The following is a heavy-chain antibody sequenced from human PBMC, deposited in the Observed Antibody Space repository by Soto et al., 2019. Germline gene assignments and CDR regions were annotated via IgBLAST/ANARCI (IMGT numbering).Heavy chain of an antibody. Sequence: SVKVSCKASGGTFSSYAISWVRQAPGQGLEWMGGIIPIFGTANYAQKFQGRVTITADESTSTAYMELSSLRSEDTAVYYCARAEYYDSSGYSYFDYWGQGTLVTVS. D-gene: IGHD3-22*01. V-gene: IGHV1-69*13. CDR2: IIPIFGTA. CDR3: ARAEYYDSSGYSYFDY. CDR1: GGTFSSYA. J-gene: IGHJ4*02.